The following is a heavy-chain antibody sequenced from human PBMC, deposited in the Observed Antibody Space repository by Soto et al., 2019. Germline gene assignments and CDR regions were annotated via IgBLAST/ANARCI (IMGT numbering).Heavy chain of an antibody. V-gene: IGHV3-30*18. D-gene: IGHD6-25*01. CDR1: GFTFSSYG. J-gene: IGHJ6*02. Sequence: QVQLMESGGGVVQPGRSLRLSCAASGFTFSSYGMHWVRQAPGKGLEWVAVISYDGSNKYYADSVKGRFTISRDNSKNTLYLQMNSLRAEDTAVYYCAKDRRPNYYYGMDVWGQGTTVTVSS. CDR2: ISYDGSNK. CDR3: AKDRRPNYYYGMDV.